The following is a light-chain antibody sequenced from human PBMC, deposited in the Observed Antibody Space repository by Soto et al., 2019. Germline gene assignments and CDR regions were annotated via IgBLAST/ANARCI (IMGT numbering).Light chain of an antibody. CDR3: SSYAGTTFV. CDR2: EVT. CDR1: NSNIGSNP. V-gene: IGLV2-8*01. J-gene: IGLJ1*01. Sequence: QSVLTQPPSASGTPGQRVTISCSGSNSNIGSNPVHWYQHHPGNAPKLMIYEVTKRPSGVPDRFSGSKSGNTASLTVSGLQAEDEAAYFCSSYAGTTFVFGTGTKVTVL.